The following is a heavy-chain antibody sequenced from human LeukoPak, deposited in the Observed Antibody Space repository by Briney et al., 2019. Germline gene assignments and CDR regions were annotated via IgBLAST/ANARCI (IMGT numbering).Heavy chain of an antibody. CDR2: ISSSSSYI. CDR3: ATGGGCVAAATRLDY. V-gene: IGHV3-21*01. CDR1: GFTFSSYR. J-gene: IGHJ4*02. Sequence: PGGSLRLSCAASGFTFSSYRMNWVRQAPGKGVGWVSSISSSSSYIYYADSVKGRFTISRDNAKNSLYLQMNSLRAEDTAVYYCATGGGCVAAATRLDYWGQGTLVTVSS. D-gene: IGHD6-13*01.